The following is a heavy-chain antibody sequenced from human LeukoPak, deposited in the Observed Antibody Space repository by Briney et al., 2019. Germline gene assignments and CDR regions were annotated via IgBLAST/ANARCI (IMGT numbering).Heavy chain of an antibody. CDR2: ISSSSSYI. J-gene: IGHJ4*02. D-gene: IGHD4-4*01. CDR3: ARDPSLRVTLDY. Sequence: GGSLRLSCAASGFTFSSYSMNWVRQAPGKGLEWVSSISSSSSYIYYADSVKGRFTISRDNAKSSLYLQMNSLRAEDTAVYYCARDPSLRVTLDYWGQGTLVTVSS. CDR1: GFTFSSYS. V-gene: IGHV3-21*01.